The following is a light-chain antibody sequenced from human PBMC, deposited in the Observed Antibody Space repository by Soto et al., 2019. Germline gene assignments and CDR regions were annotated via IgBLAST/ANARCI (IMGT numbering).Light chain of an antibody. V-gene: IGLV3-21*02. CDR2: DDY. CDR3: QVWDNPSAHVV. J-gene: IGLJ3*02. CDR1: NIGTKS. Sequence: SYELTQPPSVSAAPGQTARITCGGNNIGTKSVHWYQQKPGQAPVLVVYDDYDRPSWIPERFSGSNSGNTATLTISTVEAGDEADYYCQVWDNPSAHVVFGGGTKVTVL.